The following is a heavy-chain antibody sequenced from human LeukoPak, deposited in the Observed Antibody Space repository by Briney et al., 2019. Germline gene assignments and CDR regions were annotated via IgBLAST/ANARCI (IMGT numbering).Heavy chain of an antibody. V-gene: IGHV4-59*08. CDR2: ISYRGST. D-gene: IGHD2-21*02. J-gene: IGHJ4*02. CDR3: AGLVVVTATIDY. CDR1: GDSINSHF. Sequence: SETLSLTCTVSGDSINSHFWSWIRQPPGKGLEWIGYISYRGSTNYNPSLKSRVTISIDTSKNQFSLRLSSVTAADTAVYYCAGLVVVTATIDYWGQGTLVTVSS.